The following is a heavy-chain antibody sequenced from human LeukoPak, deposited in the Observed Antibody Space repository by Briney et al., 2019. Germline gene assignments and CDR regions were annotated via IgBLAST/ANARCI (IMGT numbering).Heavy chain of an antibody. V-gene: IGHV5-51*01. Sequence: GESLKISCKGSGYSFTSYWIGWVRQMPGKGLEWMGIIYPGDSDTRYSPSCQGQDTISADKSISTAYLQWSSLKASDTAMYYCAREFQGLRYCSGGSCYSRPRYYYMDVWGKGTTVTVSS. CDR2: IYPGDSDT. J-gene: IGHJ6*03. CDR3: AREFQGLRYCSGGSCYSRPRYYYMDV. CDR1: GYSFTSYW. D-gene: IGHD2-15*01.